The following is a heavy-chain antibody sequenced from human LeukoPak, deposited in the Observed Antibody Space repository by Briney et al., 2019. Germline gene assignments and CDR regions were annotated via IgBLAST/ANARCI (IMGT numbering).Heavy chain of an antibody. Sequence: GGSLRLSCAASGFTVSSNYMSWVRQAPGKGLEWVSVIYSGGSTYYADSVKGRFTISRDNSNNTLYLQMTSLRAEDTAVYYCARTRAWFGGTYFDYWGQGTLVTVSS. V-gene: IGHV3-66*02. CDR1: GFTVSSNY. J-gene: IGHJ4*02. D-gene: IGHD3-10*01. CDR2: IYSGGST. CDR3: ARTRAWFGGTYFDY.